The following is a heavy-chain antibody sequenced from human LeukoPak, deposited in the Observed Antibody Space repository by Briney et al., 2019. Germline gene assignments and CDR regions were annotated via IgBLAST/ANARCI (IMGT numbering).Heavy chain of an antibody. D-gene: IGHD1-26*01. J-gene: IGHJ4*02. V-gene: IGHV3-33*01. Sequence: GGSLRLSCAASGFTFSSYGMHWVRQAPGRGLEWVAVIWYDGSNKYYADSVKARFTISRDNSKNTLYLQMNSLRAEDTAVYSCARDNSGSYYYFDYWGQGTLVTVSS. CDR1: GFTFSSYG. CDR2: IWYDGSNK. CDR3: ARDNSGSYYYFDY.